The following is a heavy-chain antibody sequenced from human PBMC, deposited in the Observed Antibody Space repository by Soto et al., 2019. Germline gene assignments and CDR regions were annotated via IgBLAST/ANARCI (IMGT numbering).Heavy chain of an antibody. J-gene: IGHJ4*02. D-gene: IGHD5-12*01. Sequence: QVQLQQWGAGLLKPSETLSLTCAVYGGSFSGYYWSWIRQPPGKGLEWIGEINHSGSTNYNPSLQNRVTISVDTSKNQFSLKLSTVTAADTAVYYCARGACRARLRGCFDYWGQGTLVTVSS. CDR2: INHSGST. CDR1: GGSFSGYY. V-gene: IGHV4-34*01. CDR3: ARGACRARLRGCFDY.